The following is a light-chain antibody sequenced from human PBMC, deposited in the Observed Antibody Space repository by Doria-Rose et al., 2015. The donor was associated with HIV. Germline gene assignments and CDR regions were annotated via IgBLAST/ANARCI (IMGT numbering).Light chain of an antibody. Sequence: TQSPESLGMSLGERATLNCKSNQSLLYTSKNYLAWYQQKPGQPPKLLIYWASTRHSGAPARFSGSGSGTDFTLTISSLEAEDVAVYYCQQYYDTPSFGPGTTVDIK. CDR2: WAS. J-gene: IGKJ3*01. CDR1: QSLLYTSKNY. V-gene: IGKV4-1*01. CDR3: QQYYDTPS.